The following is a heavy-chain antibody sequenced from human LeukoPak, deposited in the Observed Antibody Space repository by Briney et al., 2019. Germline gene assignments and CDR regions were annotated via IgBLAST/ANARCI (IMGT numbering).Heavy chain of an antibody. J-gene: IGHJ2*01. Sequence: SETLSLTCTVSGGSISSYYWSWIRQPAGNGLEWIGRIYTSGSTNYNPSLKSRVTISVDTSKNQFSLKLRSVTAPDTAVYYCASIPSFGGANTTYWSFDLWGRGTLVTVSS. CDR1: GGSISSYY. CDR3: ASIPSFGGANTTYWSFDL. D-gene: IGHD3-16*01. V-gene: IGHV4-4*07. CDR2: IYTSGST.